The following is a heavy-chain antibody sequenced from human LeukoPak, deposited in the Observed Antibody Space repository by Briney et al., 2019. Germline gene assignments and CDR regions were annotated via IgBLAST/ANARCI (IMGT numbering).Heavy chain of an antibody. J-gene: IGHJ5*02. Sequence: SVKVSCKASGGTFSSYAISWVRQAPGQGLEWMGGIIPIFGTANYAQKFQGRVTITADGSTSTAYMELSSLRSEDTAVYYCARDPPLYDSSGYGWFDPWGQGTLVTVSS. D-gene: IGHD3-22*01. V-gene: IGHV1-69*01. CDR1: GGTFSSYA. CDR3: ARDPPLYDSSGYGWFDP. CDR2: IIPIFGTA.